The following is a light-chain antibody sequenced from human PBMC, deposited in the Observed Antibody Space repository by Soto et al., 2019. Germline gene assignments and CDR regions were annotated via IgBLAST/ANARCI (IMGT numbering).Light chain of an antibody. V-gene: IGLV2-14*01. CDR2: EVS. Sequence: SALTQPASVSGSPGQSISISCTGTSSDVGGYHYVSWYQQHPGKAPKLLIYEVSDRPSGVSHRFSGSKSGNTASLTISGLQAEDEADYYCSSYTSSSTRVFGGGTKVTVL. CDR1: SSDVGGYHY. J-gene: IGLJ2*01. CDR3: SSYTSSSTRV.